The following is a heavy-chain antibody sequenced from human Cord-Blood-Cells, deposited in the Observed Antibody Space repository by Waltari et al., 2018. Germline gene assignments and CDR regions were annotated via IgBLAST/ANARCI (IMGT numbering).Heavy chain of an antibody. V-gene: IGHV4-34*01. D-gene: IGHD3-3*02. Sequence: QVQLQQWGAGLLKPSETLSLTCAVYGGSSSGSSWTWIRQPPGKGLEWIGEINHSGSTNYNPSLKSRVTISVDTSKNQFSLKLSSVTAADTAVYYCARHFKGSEACYFDYWGQGTLVTVSS. J-gene: IGHJ4*02. CDR3: ARHFKGSEACYFDY. CDR2: INHSGST. CDR1: GGSSSGSS.